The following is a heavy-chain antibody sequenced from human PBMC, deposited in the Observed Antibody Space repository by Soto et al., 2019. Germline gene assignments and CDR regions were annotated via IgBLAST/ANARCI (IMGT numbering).Heavy chain of an antibody. V-gene: IGHV4-34*01. CDR3: ARGVSSSWRHYYYYMDV. D-gene: IGHD6-13*01. CDR1: GGSFSGYY. CDR2: INHSGST. Sequence: QVQLQQWGAGLLKPSETLSLTCAVYGGSFSGYYWSWIRQPPGKGLEWIGEINHSGSTNYNPSLKSRVTISVDPSKNQFSLKLSSVTAADTAVYYCARGVSSSWRHYYYYMDVWGKGTTVTVSS. J-gene: IGHJ6*03.